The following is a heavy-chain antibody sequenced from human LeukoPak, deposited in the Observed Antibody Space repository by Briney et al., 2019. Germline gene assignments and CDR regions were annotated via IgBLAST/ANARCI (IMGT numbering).Heavy chain of an antibody. CDR2: IYYSGST. D-gene: IGHD3-9*01. CDR1: GGSISTSSYY. J-gene: IGHJ4*02. Sequence: SETLSLTCTVSGGSISTSSYYWGWIRQPPGKGLEWIGSIYYSGSTYYNPSLKSRVTISVDTSKNQFSLKLSSVTAADTAVYYCARAVDILTGYYIYYFDYWGQGTLVTVSS. V-gene: IGHV4-39*01. CDR3: ARAVDILTGYYIYYFDY.